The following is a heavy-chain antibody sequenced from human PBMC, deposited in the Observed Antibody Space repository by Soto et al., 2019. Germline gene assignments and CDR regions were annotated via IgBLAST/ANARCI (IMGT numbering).Heavy chain of an antibody. Sequence: QVQLVESGGGVVQPGRSLRLSCAASGFTFSSYGMHWVRQAPGKGLEWVAVISYDGSNKYYADSVKGRFTISRDNSKNTLYLQMNSLRAEDTAVYYCAKGLPRSDDAFDIWGQGTMVTVSS. CDR2: ISYDGSNK. D-gene: IGHD4-17*01. CDR3: AKGLPRSDDAFDI. V-gene: IGHV3-30*18. CDR1: GFTFSSYG. J-gene: IGHJ3*02.